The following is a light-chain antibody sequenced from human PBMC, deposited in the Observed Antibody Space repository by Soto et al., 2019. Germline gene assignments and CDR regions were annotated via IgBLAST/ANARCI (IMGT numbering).Light chain of an antibody. V-gene: IGKV3-20*01. J-gene: IGKJ1*01. CDR3: RQNYTSPVT. Sequence: EIVLTQSPGTLSLSPGERATLSCRASQSVSSSYLAWYQQKPGQAPRLLIYGASIRSTGIPDRFSGSGSGTDFTLTISRLEPEDFAVYYCRQNYTSPVTFGQGTKVEIK. CDR1: QSVSSSY. CDR2: GAS.